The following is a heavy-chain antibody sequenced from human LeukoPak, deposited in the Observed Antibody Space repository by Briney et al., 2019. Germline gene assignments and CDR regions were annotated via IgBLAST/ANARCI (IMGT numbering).Heavy chain of an antibody. J-gene: IGHJ4*02. CDR3: ARTGSGEFDF. D-gene: IGHD2-15*01. V-gene: IGHV1-2*02. CDR2: INLNSGGT. Sequence: ASVKVSCKASGYTFTSYYMHWVRQAPGQGLEWMGWINLNSGGTNYAQTFQDRVTMTRDTYISTAYMEVSGLRSDDTAVYYCARTGSGEFDFWGQGTLVTVSS. CDR1: GYTFTSYY.